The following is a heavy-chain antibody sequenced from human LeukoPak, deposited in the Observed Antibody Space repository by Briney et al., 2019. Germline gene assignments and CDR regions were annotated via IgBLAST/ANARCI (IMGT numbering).Heavy chain of an antibody. CDR3: ARDFGSSTSYFFDY. CDR2: IHSDGRST. D-gene: IGHD1-26*01. Sequence: GGSLRLPCEGSGFTFGSYWMHWVRQAPGKGLVWVSWIHSDGRSTGYADSVKGRFTVSRDNAKHTLFLQMNSLRAEDTAVYYCARDFGSSTSYFFDYWGRGTLVTVSS. CDR1: GFTFGSYW. J-gene: IGHJ4*02. V-gene: IGHV3-74*01.